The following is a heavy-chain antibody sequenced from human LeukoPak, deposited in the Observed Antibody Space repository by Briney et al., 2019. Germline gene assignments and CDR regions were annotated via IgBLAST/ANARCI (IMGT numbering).Heavy chain of an antibody. J-gene: IGHJ4*02. CDR3: TRVVYYGSGSYGGFDY. D-gene: IGHD3-10*01. CDR2: TSYDGTSK. Sequence: GGSLRLSCEASGFTFSNYAMHWVRQAPGKGLEWVAVTSYDGTSKYYADSVKGRFTISRHNSKNTLFLQLNSLRAEDTAVYYCTRVVYYGSGSYGGFDYWGQGTLVTVSS. CDR1: GFTFSNYA. V-gene: IGHV3-30-3*01.